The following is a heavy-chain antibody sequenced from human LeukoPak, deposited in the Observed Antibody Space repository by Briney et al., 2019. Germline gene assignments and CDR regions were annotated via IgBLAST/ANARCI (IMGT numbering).Heavy chain of an antibody. Sequence: ASVKVSCKASGYTFTSYYMHWVRQAPGQGLEWMGWINPDSGGTNYAQKFQGRVTMTRDTSISAVYMELSRLRSDDTAVYNCARDVSRDNWFDPWGQGTLVTVSS. J-gene: IGHJ5*02. CDR2: INPDSGGT. CDR3: ARDVSRDNWFDP. CDR1: GYTFTSYY. D-gene: IGHD6-13*01. V-gene: IGHV1-2*02.